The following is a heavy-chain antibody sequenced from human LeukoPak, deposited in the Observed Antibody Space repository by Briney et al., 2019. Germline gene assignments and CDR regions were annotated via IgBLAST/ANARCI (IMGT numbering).Heavy chain of an antibody. CDR1: GFTFSSYG. Sequence: GGSLRLSCAASGFTFSSYGMHWVRQAPGKGLEWVAFIRFDGSNKYYADSVKGRFTISRDNSKNTLYLQMNSLRAEDTAVYYCAKDRNYYDSSGYAFDIWGQGTMVTVSS. D-gene: IGHD3-22*01. CDR3: AKDRNYYDSSGYAFDI. CDR2: IRFDGSNK. V-gene: IGHV3-30*02. J-gene: IGHJ3*02.